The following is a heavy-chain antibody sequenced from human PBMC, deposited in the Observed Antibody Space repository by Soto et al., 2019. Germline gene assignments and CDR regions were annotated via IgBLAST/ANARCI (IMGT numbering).Heavy chain of an antibody. D-gene: IGHD3-3*02. V-gene: IGHV2-5*06. J-gene: IGHJ5*01. CDR1: GFSLSTSGAA. CDR2: VYWDYDK. CDR3: AHGQLVAVLGLVTQTDVWFDS. Sequence: QITLKESGPTLANPTQNLTMTCTFSGFSLSTSGAALGWIRQPPGKALEWPALVYWDYDKRYRPSIKNRVTITKDTSKNPVVLTLTSAEPVDTATYYCAHGQLVAVLGLVTQTDVWFDSWGKGSLVTVPS.